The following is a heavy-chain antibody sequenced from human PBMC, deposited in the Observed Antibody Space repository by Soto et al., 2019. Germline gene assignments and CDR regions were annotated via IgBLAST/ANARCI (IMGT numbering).Heavy chain of an antibody. CDR1: GYTFTNSG. J-gene: IGHJ6*02. D-gene: IGHD3-3*01. CDR3: ARDQGITTLGVYSMYYYGMDV. CDR2: ISTDNGNT. V-gene: IGHV1-18*01. Sequence: ASVEVSCKASGYTFTNSGISWVRQAPGQGLEWMGWISTDNGNTNYAQHLQGRVSMTTDTSTSTAYMDLRSLRSDDTAVYYCARDQGITTLGVYSMYYYGMDVWGQGTTVTVSS.